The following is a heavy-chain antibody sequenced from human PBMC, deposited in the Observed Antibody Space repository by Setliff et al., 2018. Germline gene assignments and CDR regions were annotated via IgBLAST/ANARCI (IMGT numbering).Heavy chain of an antibody. CDR1: GGSISSGSYY. V-gene: IGHV4-61*01. CDR3: ARDQVYGSSWYYYYYGMDV. CDR2: VFYTGTT. J-gene: IGHJ6*02. D-gene: IGHD6-13*01. Sequence: PSETLSLTCTVSGGSISSGSYYWSWIRQPPGKGLEWIAYVFYTGTTIYNPSLKSRVTISVDASKNQFSLKLSSVTVADTAVYYCARDQVYGSSWYYYYYGMDVWGQGTTVTVSS.